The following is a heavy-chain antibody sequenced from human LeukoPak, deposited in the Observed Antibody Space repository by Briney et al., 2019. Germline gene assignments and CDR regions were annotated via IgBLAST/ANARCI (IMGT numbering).Heavy chain of an antibody. CDR2: INPDNGDT. V-gene: IGHV1-2*06. D-gene: IGHD2-2*01. CDR1: GYALTGYY. Sequence: ASVKVSCKASGYALTGYYMHWVRQAPGQGLEWMGRINPDNGDTDYAQKFQGRVTMTRDTSITTAYMELSSLRSEDTAVYYCARDLGYCSSTSCYAYWGQGTLVTVSS. CDR3: ARDLGYCSSTSCYAY. J-gene: IGHJ4*02.